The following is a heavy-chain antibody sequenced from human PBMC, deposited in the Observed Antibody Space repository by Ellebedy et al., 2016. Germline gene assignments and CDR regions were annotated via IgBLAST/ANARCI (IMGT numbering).Heavy chain of an antibody. CDR3: ARGEYSSSGWDY. V-gene: IGHV1-2*02. Sequence: ASVKVSXXASGYTFTGYYMHWVRQAPGQGLEWMGWINPNSGGTNYAQKFQGRVTMTRDTSISTAYMELSRLRSDDTAVYYCARGEYSSSGWDYWGQGTLVTVSS. J-gene: IGHJ4*02. CDR1: GYTFTGYY. D-gene: IGHD6-6*01. CDR2: INPNSGGT.